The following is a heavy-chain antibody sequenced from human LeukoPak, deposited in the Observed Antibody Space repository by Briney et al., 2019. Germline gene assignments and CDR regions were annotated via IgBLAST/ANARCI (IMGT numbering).Heavy chain of an antibody. D-gene: IGHD4-17*01. CDR1: GGSISSGSYY. CDR3: ARLPTVTFFDY. J-gene: IGHJ4*02. CDR2: IYTSGST. Sequence: SETLSLTCTVSGGSISSGSYYWSWIRQPAGKGLEWIGRIYTSGSTNYNPSLKSRVTISVDTSKNQFSLKLSSVTAADTAVYYCARLPTVTFFDYWGQGTLVTVSS. V-gene: IGHV4-61*02.